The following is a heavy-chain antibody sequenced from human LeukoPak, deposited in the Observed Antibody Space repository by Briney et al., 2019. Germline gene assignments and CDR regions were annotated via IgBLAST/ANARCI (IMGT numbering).Heavy chain of an antibody. CDR2: ISSSSSYI. Sequence: PGGSLRLSCAASGFTFSSYSMNWVRQAPGKGLEWVSSISSSSSYIYYADSVKGRFTISRDNAKNSLYLQMNSLRAEDTAVYYRARDTSYYDSSGYSDGYYFDYWGQGTLVTVSS. D-gene: IGHD3-22*01. J-gene: IGHJ4*02. CDR1: GFTFSSYS. CDR3: ARDTSYYDSSGYSDGYYFDY. V-gene: IGHV3-21*01.